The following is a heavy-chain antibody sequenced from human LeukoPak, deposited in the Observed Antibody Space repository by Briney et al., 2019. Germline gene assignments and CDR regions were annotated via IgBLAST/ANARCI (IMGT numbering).Heavy chain of an antibody. CDR3: AAQVGELWSPFDY. D-gene: IGHD3-16*01. CDR1: GGSISSYY. J-gene: IGHJ4*02. V-gene: IGHV4-4*09. Sequence: SETLSLTCTVSGGSISSYYWSWIRQPPGKGLEWIGYIYTSGSTNYNPSLKSRVIISVDTSKNQFSLKLSSVTAADTAVYYCAAQVGELWSPFDYWGQGTLVTVSS. CDR2: IYTSGST.